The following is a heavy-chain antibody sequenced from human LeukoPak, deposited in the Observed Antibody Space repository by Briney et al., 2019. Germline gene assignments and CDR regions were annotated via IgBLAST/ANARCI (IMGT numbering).Heavy chain of an antibody. Sequence: GASVKVSCKASGYTFTSYGISWVRQAPGQGLEWMGWISAYNGNTNYAQKLQGRVTMTTDTSSSTAYVELRSLRSDDTAVYYCAYGSGWYSYWGQGTLVTVSS. D-gene: IGHD6-19*01. V-gene: IGHV1-18*01. CDR1: GYTFTSYG. J-gene: IGHJ4*02. CDR3: AYGSGWYSY. CDR2: ISAYNGNT.